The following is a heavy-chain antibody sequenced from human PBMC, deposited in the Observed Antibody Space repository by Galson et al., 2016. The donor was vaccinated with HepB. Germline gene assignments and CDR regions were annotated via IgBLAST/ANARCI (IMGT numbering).Heavy chain of an antibody. Sequence: SLRLSCATSGFNFSSYWMSWVRQPPGKGLEWVANIRQDGGEIYYLDSVKGRFTISRDNAKNSLYLQMNSLRGEDTAVYYCARDKIVGAIAASYFDYWGQGALVTVSS. D-gene: IGHD1-26*01. CDR1: GFNFSSYW. V-gene: IGHV3-7*01. CDR2: IRQDGGEI. J-gene: IGHJ4*02. CDR3: ARDKIVGAIAASYFDY.